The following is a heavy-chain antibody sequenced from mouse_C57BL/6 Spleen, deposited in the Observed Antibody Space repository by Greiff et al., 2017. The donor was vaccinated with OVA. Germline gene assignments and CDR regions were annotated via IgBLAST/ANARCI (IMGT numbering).Heavy chain of an antibody. Sequence: QVQLQQPGTELVKPGASVKLSCKASGYTFTSYWMHWVKQRPGQGLEWIGNINPSNGGNNYNEKFTSKATLPVDKSSSTAYMQLSSLTSEDSAVYYCARKGFLLLLDYWGQGTTLTVSS. J-gene: IGHJ2*01. CDR3: ARKGFLLLLDY. CDR1: GYTFTSYW. V-gene: IGHV1-53*01. D-gene: IGHD1-1*01. CDR2: INPSNGGN.